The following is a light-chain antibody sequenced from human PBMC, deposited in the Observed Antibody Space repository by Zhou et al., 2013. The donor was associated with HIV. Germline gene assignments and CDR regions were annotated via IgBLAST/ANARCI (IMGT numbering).Light chain of an antibody. CDR2: GAS. J-gene: IGKJ1*01. Sequence: DIQLTQSPSSLSASVGDRITITCRASQAIGNDLAWYQQKPGQAPERLIYGASTLQSGVPSRFSGSGSGTEFTLTISSLQREDFATYFCQQSYTNTWTFGQGTKVE. CDR1: QAIGND. V-gene: IGKV1-17*01. CDR3: QQSYTNTWT.